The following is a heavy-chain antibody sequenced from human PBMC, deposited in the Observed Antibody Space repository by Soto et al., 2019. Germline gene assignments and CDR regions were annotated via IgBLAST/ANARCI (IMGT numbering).Heavy chain of an antibody. Sequence: EVQLVESGGGLVKPGGSLRLSCAASGFTFSDGWMNWVRQAPGKGLEWVGRIKGTISGGTADYVAPVIGRFTISRDDSKNTVYLQMNSLKIEDTAVYYCTTTGGHLHSDPFDYWGQGALVTVSS. CDR1: GFTFSDGW. D-gene: IGHD2-8*02. CDR3: TTTGGHLHSDPFDY. J-gene: IGHJ4*02. CDR2: IKGTISGGTA. V-gene: IGHV3-15*07.